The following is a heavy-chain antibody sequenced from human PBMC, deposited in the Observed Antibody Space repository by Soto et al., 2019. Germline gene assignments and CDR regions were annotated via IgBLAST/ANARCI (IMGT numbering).Heavy chain of an antibody. CDR2: IYHSGST. V-gene: IGHV4-30-2*01. Sequence: TLSLTCAVSGGSISSGGYSWSWIRQPPGKGLEWIGYIYHSGSTYYNPSLKSRVTISVDRSKNQFSLKLSSVTAADTAVYYCARVTHCSGGSSDPAYFDYWGQGTLVTVSS. D-gene: IGHD2-15*01. J-gene: IGHJ4*02. CDR1: GGSISSGGYS. CDR3: ARVTHCSGGSSDPAYFDY.